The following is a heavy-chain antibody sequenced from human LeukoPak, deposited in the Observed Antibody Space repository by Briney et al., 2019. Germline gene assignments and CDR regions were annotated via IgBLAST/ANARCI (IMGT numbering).Heavy chain of an antibody. Sequence: SETLSLTCAVYGGSFSGYYWSWIRQPPGKGLKGIGEINHSGSTNYNPSLKSRVTMSVDTSKNQFSLKLSSVTAADTAVYYCARSNYVWGSYRPRQSDAFDIWGQGTMVTVSS. CDR1: GGSFSGYY. J-gene: IGHJ3*02. CDR3: ARSNYVWGSYRPRQSDAFDI. V-gene: IGHV4-34*01. D-gene: IGHD3-16*02. CDR2: INHSGST.